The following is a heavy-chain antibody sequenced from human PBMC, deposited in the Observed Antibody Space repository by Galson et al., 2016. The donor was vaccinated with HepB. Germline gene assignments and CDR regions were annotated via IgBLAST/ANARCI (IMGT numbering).Heavy chain of an antibody. CDR1: GFTFTDYW. CDR3: LSGYTSGI. Sequence: SLRLSCAASGFTFTDYWMVWVRQAPGKGLEYVANVNRDGSGTHYMDSAKGRFTISRANARNSVALQINSLRPEDTGLYYCLSGYTSGIWGQGTMVTVSS. D-gene: IGHD6-19*01. V-gene: IGHV3-7*01. CDR2: VNRDGSGT. J-gene: IGHJ3*02.